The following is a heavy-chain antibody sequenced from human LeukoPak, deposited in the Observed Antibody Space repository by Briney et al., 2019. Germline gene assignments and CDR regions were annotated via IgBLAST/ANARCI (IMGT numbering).Heavy chain of an antibody. CDR1: GGSFSGYY. J-gene: IGHJ4*02. CDR2: INHSGST. Sequence: PSETLSLTCAVYGGSFSGYYWSWIRQPSGKGLEWIGEINHSGSTNYNPSLKSRVTISVDTSKNQFSLQLNSVTPEDTAVYYCVRLVGGDIDYWGQGTLVTVSS. D-gene: IGHD5-12*01. CDR3: VRLVGGDIDY. V-gene: IGHV4-34*01.